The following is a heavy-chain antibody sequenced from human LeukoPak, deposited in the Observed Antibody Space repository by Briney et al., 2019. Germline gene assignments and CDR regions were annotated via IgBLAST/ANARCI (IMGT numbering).Heavy chain of an antibody. V-gene: IGHV4-59*12. Sequence: SETLSLTCTVSGGSISSYYWSWIRQPPGKGLEWIGYISYSGSTDYNPSLKSRVTISVDTSKNQFSLKLSSVTAADTAVYYCAKRGPYYYGSGSYYKGAQYYFDSWGQGPLVTVSS. J-gene: IGHJ4*02. D-gene: IGHD3-10*01. CDR3: AKRGPYYYGSGSYYKGAQYYFDS. CDR1: GGSISSYY. CDR2: ISYSGST.